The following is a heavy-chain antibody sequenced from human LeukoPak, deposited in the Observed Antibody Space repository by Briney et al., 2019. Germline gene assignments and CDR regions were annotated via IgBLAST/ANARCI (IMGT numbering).Heavy chain of an antibody. CDR1: GGSISSGSYY. CDR2: IYTSGST. CDR3: ARSGYSSSWAADY. J-gene: IGHJ4*02. D-gene: IGHD6-6*01. V-gene: IGHV4-61*02. Sequence: PSQTLSLTCTVSGGSISSGSYYWSWIRQPAGKGLEWIGRIYTSGSTNYNPSLKSRVTISVDTSKNQFSLKLSSVTAAGTAVYYRARSGYSSSWAADYWGQGTLVTVSS.